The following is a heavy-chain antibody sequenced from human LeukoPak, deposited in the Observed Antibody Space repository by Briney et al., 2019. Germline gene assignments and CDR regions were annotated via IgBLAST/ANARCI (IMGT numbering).Heavy chain of an antibody. V-gene: IGHV4-59*01. Sequence: SETLSLTCAVYGGSFSGYYWSWIRQPPGKGLEWIGYIYYSGSTNYNPSLKSRVTISVDTSKNQFSLKLSSVTAADTAVYYCARGYSSSWYWALIDYYYYMDVWGKGTTATISS. CDR1: GGSFSGYY. D-gene: IGHD6-13*01. CDR2: IYYSGST. J-gene: IGHJ6*03. CDR3: ARGYSSSWYWALIDYYYYMDV.